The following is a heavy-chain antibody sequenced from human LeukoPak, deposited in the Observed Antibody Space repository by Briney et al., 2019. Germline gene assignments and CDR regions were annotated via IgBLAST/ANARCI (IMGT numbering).Heavy chain of an antibody. D-gene: IGHD6-19*01. CDR3: ARIAVAGTDYYYYGMDV. V-gene: IGHV3-7*01. J-gene: IGHJ6*02. CDR2: IKQDGSEK. CDR1: GFTFSNAW. Sequence: GGSLRLSCAASGFTFSNAWMSWVRQAPGKGLEWVANIKQDGSEKYYVDSVKGRFTISRDNAKNSLYLQMNSLRAEDTAVYYCARIAVAGTDYYYYGMDVWGQGTTVTVSS.